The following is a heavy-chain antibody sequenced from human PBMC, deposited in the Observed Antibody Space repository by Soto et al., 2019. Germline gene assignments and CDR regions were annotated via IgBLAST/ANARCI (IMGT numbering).Heavy chain of an antibody. CDR1: GFSFDDYA. Sequence: GGSLRLSCAASGFSFDDYAMTWVRQAAGKGLEWVSSISSSSSYIYYADSVKGRFTISRDNAKNSLYLQMNSLRAEDTAVYYCARDPYCSSTSCYSRGDMDVWGQGTTVTVSS. CDR2: ISSSSSYI. V-gene: IGHV3-21*01. J-gene: IGHJ6*02. D-gene: IGHD2-2*01. CDR3: ARDPYCSSTSCYSRGDMDV.